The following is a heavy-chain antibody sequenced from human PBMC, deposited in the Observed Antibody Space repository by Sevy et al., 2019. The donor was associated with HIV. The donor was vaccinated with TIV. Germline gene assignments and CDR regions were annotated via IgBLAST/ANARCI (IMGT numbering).Heavy chain of an antibody. CDR1: GFTFSDYA. V-gene: IGHV3-30*03. D-gene: IGHD1-1*01. J-gene: IGHJ4*02. CDR3: ARPAVNPQSLMEY. Sequence: GGSLRLSCAASGFTFSDYAMHWVRQAPGKGLEWLSYFSYDERDIYYLDSVRGRFSVSRDISQRTLLLQMNDLRPEDKAVYYCARPAVNPQSLMEYWGQGILVTVSS. CDR2: FSYDERDI.